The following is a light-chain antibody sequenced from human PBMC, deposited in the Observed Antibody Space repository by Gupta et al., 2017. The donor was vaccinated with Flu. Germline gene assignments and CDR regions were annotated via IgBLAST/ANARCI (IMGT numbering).Light chain of an antibody. CDR2: DDR. J-gene: IGLJ1*01. Sequence: SYVLTQPPSVSVAPGQTASISWGGDNIGRKRVHWYQQKPGQAPVLVVYDDRDRPSGIPERFSGSNSGNTATLTISRVEAGDEADYYCQVWDSSTDHPYYVFGTGTTVAVL. V-gene: IGLV3-21*02. CDR3: QVWDSSTDHPYYV. CDR1: NIGRKR.